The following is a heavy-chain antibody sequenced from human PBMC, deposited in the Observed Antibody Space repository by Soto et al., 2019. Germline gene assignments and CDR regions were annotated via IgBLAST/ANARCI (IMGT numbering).Heavy chain of an antibody. CDR1: GYNFFDYG. D-gene: IGHD1-1*01. CDR2: VSPKSGNT. CDR3: ARGRTVSSIGPLLV. Sequence: QIQLVQSGAEVEKPGASVKVSCKASGYNFFDYGVSWVRQAPGQGLEWMGWVSPKSGNTDYARKVQGRVTMTTDISTSTAYMELRGLISDDTGVYYCARGRTVSSIGPLLVWGQGTLVSVSS. V-gene: IGHV1-18*01. J-gene: IGHJ1*01.